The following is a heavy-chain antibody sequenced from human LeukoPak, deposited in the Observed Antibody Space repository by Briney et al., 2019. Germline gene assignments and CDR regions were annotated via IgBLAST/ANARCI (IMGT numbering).Heavy chain of an antibody. CDR3: ARARHNIHNGWAWYFDL. D-gene: IGHD6-19*01. Sequence: SQTLSLTCAISGDSLSSNTAAWNWIRQSPSRGLEWLGRTYFRPKWYHDYAVSVESRITLNPDTSKNQSSLQLNSVTPEDTAVYYCARARHNIHNGWAWYFDLWGRGTLVTVSS. J-gene: IGHJ2*01. V-gene: IGHV6-1*01. CDR2: TYFRPKWYH. CDR1: GDSLSSNTAA.